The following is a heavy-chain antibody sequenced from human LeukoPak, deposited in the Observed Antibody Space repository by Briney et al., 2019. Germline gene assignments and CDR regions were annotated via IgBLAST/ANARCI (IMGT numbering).Heavy chain of an antibody. CDR1: GGSIRYGDYY. CDR2: IYDRGRT. D-gene: IGHD3-22*01. V-gene: IGHV4-31*03. Sequence: SQTLSLTCSVSGGSIRYGDYYWSWIRQNPGKGLEWIGYIYDRGRTYYSPSLNSRVTISADTSKNQFSLNLRSVTAADTAVYYCAGGDRYFDYWGQGTLVTVSS. J-gene: IGHJ4*02. CDR3: AGGDRYFDY.